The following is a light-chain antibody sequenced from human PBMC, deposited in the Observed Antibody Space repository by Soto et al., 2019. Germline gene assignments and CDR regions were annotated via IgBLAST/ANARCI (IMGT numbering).Light chain of an antibody. CDR2: EVT. CDR1: SSDGGGYDY. V-gene: IGLV2-8*01. J-gene: IGLJ3*02. Sequence: QSALTQPPSASGSPGRSVTISCTGTSSDGGGYDYVSWFQQHPGKAPKLIIYEVTKRPSRVHDRFSASKSGNTASLTVSGLQAEDEADYYCSSFVAGNNYWVFGGGTKLTVL. CDR3: SSFVAGNNYWV.